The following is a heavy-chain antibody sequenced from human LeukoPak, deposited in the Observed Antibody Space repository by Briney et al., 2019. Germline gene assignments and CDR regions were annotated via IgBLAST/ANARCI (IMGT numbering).Heavy chain of an antibody. Sequence: PGGSLRLSCAASGFTFSSYWMHWVRQAPGKGLGLVSRINSDGSSTSYADSVKGRFTISRDNAKNTLYLQMNSLRAEDTAVYYCARGEDTAMVLFYYYMDVWGKGTTVTVSS. D-gene: IGHD5-18*01. CDR2: INSDGSST. CDR3: ARGEDTAMVLFYYYMDV. J-gene: IGHJ6*03. V-gene: IGHV3-74*01. CDR1: GFTFSSYW.